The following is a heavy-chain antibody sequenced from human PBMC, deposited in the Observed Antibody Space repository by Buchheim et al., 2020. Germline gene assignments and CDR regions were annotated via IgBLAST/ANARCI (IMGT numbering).Heavy chain of an antibody. CDR1: GFTFSSYS. Sequence: EVQLVESGGGLVKPGGSLRLSCAASGFTFSSYSMNWVRQAPGKGLEWVSSISISSSYIYYADSVKGRFTSSRDNAKNSLYLQMNSLRAEDTAVYYCARECDFWSGYYKLYGMDVWGQGTT. D-gene: IGHD3-3*01. CDR2: ISISSSYI. J-gene: IGHJ6*02. CDR3: ARECDFWSGYYKLYGMDV. V-gene: IGHV3-21*01.